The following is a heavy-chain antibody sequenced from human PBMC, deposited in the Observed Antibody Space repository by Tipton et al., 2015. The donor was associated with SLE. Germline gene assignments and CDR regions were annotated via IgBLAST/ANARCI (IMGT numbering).Heavy chain of an antibody. V-gene: IGHV4-34*01. Sequence: TLSLTCAVYGGSFSGYYWSWIRQPPGKGLEWIGEINHSGSTNYNPSLKSRVTISVDTSKNQFSLQLNSVTPEDTAVYYCAREEALYWYFDLWGRGTLVTVSS. CDR2: INHSGST. J-gene: IGHJ2*01. CDR1: GGSFSGYY. CDR3: AREEALYWYFDL.